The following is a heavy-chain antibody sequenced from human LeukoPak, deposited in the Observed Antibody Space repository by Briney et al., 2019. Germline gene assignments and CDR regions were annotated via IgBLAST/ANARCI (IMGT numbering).Heavy chain of an antibody. Sequence: PGGSLRLSCAASGFTVSSNYMNWVRQAPGKGLEWVSYISSSSSTIYYADSVKGRFTISRDNAKNSLYLQMNSLRAEDTAVYYCARVTTVNAFDYWGQGTLVTVPS. CDR2: ISSSSSTI. D-gene: IGHD4-11*01. CDR3: ARVTTVNAFDY. CDR1: GFTVSSNY. V-gene: IGHV3-48*04. J-gene: IGHJ4*02.